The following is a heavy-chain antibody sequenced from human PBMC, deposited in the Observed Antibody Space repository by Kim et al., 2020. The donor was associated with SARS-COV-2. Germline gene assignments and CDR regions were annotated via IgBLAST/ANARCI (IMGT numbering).Heavy chain of an antibody. Sequence: SETLSLTCTVSGGSISSYYWSWIRQPPGKGLEWIGYIYYSGSTNYNPSLKSRVTISVDTSKNQFSLKLSSVTAADTAVYYCARSVAGGGLVFDPWVQGTL. J-gene: IGHJ5*02. V-gene: IGHV4-59*01. CDR1: GGSISSYY. D-gene: IGHD6-19*01. CDR2: IYYSGST. CDR3: ARSVAGGGLVFDP.